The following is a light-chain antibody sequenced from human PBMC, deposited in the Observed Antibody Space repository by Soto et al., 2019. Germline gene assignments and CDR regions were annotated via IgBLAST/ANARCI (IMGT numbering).Light chain of an antibody. CDR1: TSDVGGYNS. J-gene: IGLJ3*02. Sequence: QSALTQPASVSGSPGQSITISCTGTTSDVGGYNSVSWYQQHPGKAPKLMIYDVSNRPSGVSNRVSGSESGNTATLPISGLQAEEEGDCYSSSYTSSSALWGFGGGTKVTV. V-gene: IGLV2-14*01. CDR2: DVS. CDR3: SSYTSSSALWG.